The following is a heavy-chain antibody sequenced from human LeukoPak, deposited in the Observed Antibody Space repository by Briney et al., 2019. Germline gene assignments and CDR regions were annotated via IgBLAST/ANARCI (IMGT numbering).Heavy chain of an antibody. J-gene: IGHJ4*02. Sequence: GGSLRLSCAVSGFTFSGFWMSWSRQAPGKGLEWVASINSDGSEGYYADVVKGRFTISRDNAKNSLYLQMNSLRAEDTAVYYCAREARSGGFDYWGQGTLVTVSS. CDR1: GFTFSGFW. V-gene: IGHV3-7*03. D-gene: IGHD2-15*01. CDR2: INSDGSEG. CDR3: AREARSGGFDY.